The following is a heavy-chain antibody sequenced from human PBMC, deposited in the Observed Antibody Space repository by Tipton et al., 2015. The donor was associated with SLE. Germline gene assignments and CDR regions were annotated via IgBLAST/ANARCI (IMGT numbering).Heavy chain of an antibody. D-gene: IGHD6-19*01. V-gene: IGHV4-59*01. Sequence: TLSLTCTVSRGSISSSYWSWIRQPPGKGLEWIGYIYHSGSTNYNPSLKSRVTISVDTSKNQFSLKLSSVTAAGTAVYYCARGNHRWLPFPFDYWGQGTLVTVSS. CDR2: IYHSGST. J-gene: IGHJ4*02. CDR3: ARGNHRWLPFPFDY. CDR1: RGSISSSY.